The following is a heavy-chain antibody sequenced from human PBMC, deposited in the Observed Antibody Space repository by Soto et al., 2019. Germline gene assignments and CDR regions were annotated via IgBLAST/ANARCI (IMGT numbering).Heavy chain of an antibody. CDR1: GGSVDRSNYY. CDR2: TYYNGNA. D-gene: IGHD3-22*01. V-gene: IGHV4-39*01. CDR3: ARHFVAVVIKGWGY. Sequence: TETLSLTCTVSGGSVDRSNYYWDWIRQPPGKGLEWIGTTYYNGNAYYNPSLKSRVTMSVDTSKNQFSLKLISVTAADTAVYYCARHFVAVVIKGWGYWGQGTLVTVS. J-gene: IGHJ4*02.